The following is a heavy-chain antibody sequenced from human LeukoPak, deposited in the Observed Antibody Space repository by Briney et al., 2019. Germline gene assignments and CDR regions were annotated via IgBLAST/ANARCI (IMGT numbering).Heavy chain of an antibody. CDR1: GGTFSSYA. CDR2: IIPIFGTA. Sequence: ASVKVSCKASGGTFSSYAISWVRQAPGQGLEWMGGIIPIFGTANYAQRFQGRVTMTRDTSTSTVYMELRSLRSEDTAVYYCARDRAATFDYWGQGTLVTVSS. J-gene: IGHJ4*02. CDR3: ARDRAATFDY. V-gene: IGHV1-69*05. D-gene: IGHD1-26*01.